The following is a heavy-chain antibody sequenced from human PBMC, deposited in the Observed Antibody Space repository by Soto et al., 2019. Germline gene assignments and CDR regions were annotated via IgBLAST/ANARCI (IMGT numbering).Heavy chain of an antibody. CDR1: GYTFTSYA. CDR2: INAGNGNT. D-gene: IGHD3-10*01. V-gene: IGHV1-3*01. CDR3: ARDVGTYYYGSGSSRPTEYYFDY. J-gene: IGHJ4*02. Sequence: GPSVKVSCKASGYTFTSYAMHWVRQAPGQRLEWMGWINAGNGNTKYSQKFQGRVTITRDTSASTAYMELSSLRSEDTAVYYCARDVGTYYYGSGSSRPTEYYFDYWGQGTLVTVSS.